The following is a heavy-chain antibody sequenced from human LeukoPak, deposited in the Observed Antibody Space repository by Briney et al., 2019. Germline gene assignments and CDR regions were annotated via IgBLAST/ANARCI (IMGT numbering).Heavy chain of an antibody. J-gene: IGHJ4*02. D-gene: IGHD3-22*01. CDR3: ARLLYYDSSRFFDY. V-gene: IGHV5-51*01. Sequence: GESLKISCKGSGYSFTSNWIGWVRQVPGKGLEWMGIIYPGDSDTTYSPSFQGQVTLSADKSISTAHLQWSSLEASDTAIYYCARLLYYDSSRFFDYWGQGTLVTVSS. CDR1: GYSFTSNW. CDR2: IYPGDSDT.